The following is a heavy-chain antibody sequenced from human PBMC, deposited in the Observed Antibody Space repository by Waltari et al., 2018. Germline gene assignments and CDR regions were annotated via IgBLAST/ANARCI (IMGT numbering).Heavy chain of an antibody. Sequence: VQLVESGGGLVQPGGSLRLSCAASGFTFKSSEMNWVRQVPGKGLEWIAYIYYTGTINYNPSLKSRVTLSVDTSKNQFSLKLNSMTAADTAVYYCARVSWSTGNYYYFYIDVWGKGTTVTVSS. CDR1: GFTFKSSE. V-gene: IGHV4-59*01. J-gene: IGHJ6*03. D-gene: IGHD3-10*01. CDR3: ARVSWSTGNYYYFYIDV. CDR2: IYYTGTI.